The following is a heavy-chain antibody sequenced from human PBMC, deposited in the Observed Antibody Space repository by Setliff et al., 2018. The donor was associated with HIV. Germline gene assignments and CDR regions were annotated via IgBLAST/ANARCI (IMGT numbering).Heavy chain of an antibody. CDR1: GGSIRTGDYY. J-gene: IGHJ3*02. D-gene: IGHD2-2*01. CDR2: ISSSGNT. V-gene: IGHV4-31*03. Sequence: PSETLSLTCTVSGGSIRTGDYYWNWIRQRPGKGLEWIGYISSSGNTYSNPSLKNRLIISMDTSKNQFSLKLTAVTAAATAVYYCARLKPPYCSSRSCYWGAFDIWGQGAMVTV. CDR3: ARLKPPYCSSRSCYWGAFDI.